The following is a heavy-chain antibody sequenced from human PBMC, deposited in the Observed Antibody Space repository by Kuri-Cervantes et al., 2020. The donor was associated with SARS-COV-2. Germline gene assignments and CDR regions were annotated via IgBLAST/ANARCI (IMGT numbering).Heavy chain of an antibody. D-gene: IGHD3-22*01. CDR2: IYYSGST. J-gene: IGHJ4*02. CDR1: GGSISSSSYY. CDR3: ARVDSSGYIGFDY. V-gene: IGHV4-39*01. Sequence: SETLSLTCTVSGGSISSSSYYWGWIRQPPGKGLEWIGSIYYSGSTYYNPSLKSRVTISVDTSKNQFSLKLSPVTAADTAVYYCARVDSSGYIGFDYWGQGTLVTVSS.